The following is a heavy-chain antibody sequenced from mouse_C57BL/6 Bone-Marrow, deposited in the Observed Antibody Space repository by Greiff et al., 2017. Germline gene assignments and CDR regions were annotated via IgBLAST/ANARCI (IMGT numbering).Heavy chain of an antibody. D-gene: IGHD1-1*01. Sequence: QVQLQQSGAELVRPGASVKLSCKASGYTFTDYYINWVKQRPGQGLEWIARIYPGSGNTYYNEKFKGKATLTTEKSSSTAYMQLSSLTSEYSAVYFCATPLIYYYGSSYGNYAMDYWGQGTSVTVSS. CDR1: GYTFTDYY. V-gene: IGHV1-76*01. CDR2: IYPGSGNT. J-gene: IGHJ4*01. CDR3: ATPLIYYYGSSYGNYAMDY.